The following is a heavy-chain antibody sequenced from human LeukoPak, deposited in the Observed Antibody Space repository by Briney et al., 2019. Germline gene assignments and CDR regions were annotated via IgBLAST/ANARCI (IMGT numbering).Heavy chain of an antibody. Sequence: ASVKVSCKASGYTFTSYGISWVGQAPGQGLEWMGWISAYNGNTNYAQKLQGRVTMTTDTSTSTAYRELRSLSSDGPAVYYCARGMAGTGFDYWGQGTLVPVSS. CDR1: GYTFTSYG. CDR3: ARGMAGTGFDY. V-gene: IGHV1-18*01. CDR2: ISAYNGNT. D-gene: IGHD6-19*01. J-gene: IGHJ4*02.